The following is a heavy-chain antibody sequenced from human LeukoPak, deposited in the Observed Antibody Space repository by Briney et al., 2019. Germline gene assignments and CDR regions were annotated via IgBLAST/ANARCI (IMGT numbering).Heavy chain of an antibody. CDR3: ARGKRPGSYRDAFDI. CDR1: GFTFSIYW. Sequence: PGGSLRLSCAASGFTFSIYWMTWVRQAPGKGLEWVANINQDGSETYYMDFVKGRFTISRDNAKNSLYLQMNSLRAEDTAVYYCARGKRPGSYRDAFDIWGQGTMVTVSS. CDR2: INQDGSET. V-gene: IGHV3-7*01. D-gene: IGHD1-26*01. J-gene: IGHJ3*02.